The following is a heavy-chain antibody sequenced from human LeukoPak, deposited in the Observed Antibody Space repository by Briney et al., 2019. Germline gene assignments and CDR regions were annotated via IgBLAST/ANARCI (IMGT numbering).Heavy chain of an antibody. CDR3: ARDGGVAAKDY. CDR1: GFTFSSYG. V-gene: IGHV3-33*01. D-gene: IGHD6-19*01. Sequence: PGRSLRLSCAASGFTFSSYGMHWVRQAPGKGLEWVAVIWYDGSNKYYADSVKGRFTISRDNSKNTLYLQMNSLRAEDTAVCYCARDGGVAAKDYWGQGTLVTVSS. CDR2: IWYDGSNK. J-gene: IGHJ4*02.